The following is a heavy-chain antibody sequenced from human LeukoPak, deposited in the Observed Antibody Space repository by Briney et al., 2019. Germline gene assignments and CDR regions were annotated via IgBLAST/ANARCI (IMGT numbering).Heavy chain of an antibody. CDR2: ISGSGGST. J-gene: IGHJ4*02. V-gene: IGHV3-23*01. Sequence: GGSLRLSCAASGFTFSSYEMNWVRQAPGKGLEWVSAISGSGGSTYYADSVKGRFTISRDNSKNTLYLQMNSLRAEDTAVYYCARNPRITMVRGVIMPPVGIDYWGQGTLVTVSS. CDR3: ARNPRITMVRGVIMPPVGIDY. CDR1: GFTFSSYE. D-gene: IGHD3-10*01.